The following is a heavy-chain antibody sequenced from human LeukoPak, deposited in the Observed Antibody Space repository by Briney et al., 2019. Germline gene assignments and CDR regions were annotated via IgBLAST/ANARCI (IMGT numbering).Heavy chain of an antibody. CDR3: ARDDCSSISCYHNWFDP. Sequence: GGSLRLSCAASGFTFSSYWMSWVRQAPGKGLEWVANIKQDGSEKYYVDPVKGRFTISRDNAKNSLYLQMSSLRAEDTAVYYCARDDCSSISCYHNWFDPWGQGTLVTVSS. CDR1: GFTFSSYW. V-gene: IGHV3-7*01. D-gene: IGHD2-2*01. CDR2: IKQDGSEK. J-gene: IGHJ5*02.